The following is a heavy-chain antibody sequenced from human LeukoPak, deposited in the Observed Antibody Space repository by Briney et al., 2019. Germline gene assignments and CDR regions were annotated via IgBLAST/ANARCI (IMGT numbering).Heavy chain of an antibody. J-gene: IGHJ4*02. CDR1: GFTFSSYA. Sequence: GGSLRLSCAASGFTFSSYAMSWVRQAPGKGLEWVSAISGSGGSTYYADSVKGRFTISRDNSKNTLYLQMNSLRAEDTAVYYCAKVGYSNYVRGHFDYWGQGTLVTVSS. CDR3: AKVGYSNYVRGHFDY. D-gene: IGHD4-11*01. V-gene: IGHV3-23*01. CDR2: ISGSGGST.